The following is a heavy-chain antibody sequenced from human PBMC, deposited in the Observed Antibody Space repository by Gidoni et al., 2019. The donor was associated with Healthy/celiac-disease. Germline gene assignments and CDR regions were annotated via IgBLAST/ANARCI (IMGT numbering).Heavy chain of an antibody. CDR3: ARDRMDLTGYPLVGMDV. V-gene: IGHV3-21*01. J-gene: IGHJ6*02. D-gene: IGHD3-9*01. CDR2: ISSSSSYI. Sequence: EVQLVESGGGLVKPGGSLRLSCAASGFTFSSYSMNWVRQAPGKGLEWVSSISSSSSYIYYADSVKGRFTISRDNAKNSLYLQMNSLRAEDTAVYYCARDRMDLTGYPLVGMDVWGQGTTVTVSS. CDR1: GFTFSSYS.